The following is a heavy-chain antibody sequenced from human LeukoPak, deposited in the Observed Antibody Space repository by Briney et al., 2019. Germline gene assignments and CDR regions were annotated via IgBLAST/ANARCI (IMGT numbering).Heavy chain of an antibody. CDR3: AREFGISRAFDI. CDR2: FSPGTDGT. Sequence: GGSLRLSCVGSGFTFSDYHMAWIRQSPGKGLQRVSYFSPGTDGTAHADSVKGRFTISRDNGKNSLYLLMSSLTAEDTAVYYCAREFGISRAFDIWGQGTVVTVSS. V-gene: IGHV3-11*05. J-gene: IGHJ3*02. D-gene: IGHD3-10*01. CDR1: GFTFSDYH.